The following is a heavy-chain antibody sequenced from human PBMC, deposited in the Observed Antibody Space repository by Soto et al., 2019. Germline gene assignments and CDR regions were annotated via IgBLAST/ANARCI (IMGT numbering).Heavy chain of an antibody. J-gene: IGHJ3*01. CDR3: ARDQLYYNDISGRPLNAVDV. CDR1: GFTFRNYG. CDR2: IGIGSSTK. D-gene: IGHD3-22*01. Sequence: EVDLVESGGGLVQSGGSLRLSCAASGFTFRNYGMNWVRQAPGKGLEWVSYIGIGSSTKYYADSVKGRFTISRDNAKNPLYLQMNSLIAADTAVYYCARDQLYYNDISGRPLNAVDVWGQGTMVTVSS. V-gene: IGHV3-48*01.